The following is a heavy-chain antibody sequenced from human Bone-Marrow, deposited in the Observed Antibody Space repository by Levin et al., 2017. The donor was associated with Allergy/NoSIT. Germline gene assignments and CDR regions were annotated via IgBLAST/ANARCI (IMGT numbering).Heavy chain of an antibody. CDR2: ISYDGSNK. J-gene: IGHJ5*02. CDR3: AKDNGIVGSNRFDP. V-gene: IGHV3-30*18. D-gene: IGHD1-26*01. Sequence: GGSLRLSCAASGFTFSSYGMHWVRQAPGKGLEWVAVISYDGSNKYYADSVKGRFTISRDNSKNTLYLQMNSLRAEDTAVYYCAKDNGIVGSNRFDPWGQGTLVTVSS. CDR1: GFTFSSYG.